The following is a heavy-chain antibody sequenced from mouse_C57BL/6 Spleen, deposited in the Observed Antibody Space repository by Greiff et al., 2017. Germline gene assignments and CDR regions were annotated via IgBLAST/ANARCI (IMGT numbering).Heavy chain of an antibody. Sequence: QVHVKQPGAELVKPGASVKLSCKASGYTFTSYWMHWVKQRPGQGLEWIGIIHPNSGSTNYNEKFKSKAKLTVDKSSSPAYMQISSLTSEDSAVYYCAREASQATVDYWGQGTTLTVSS. CDR2: IHPNSGST. CDR1: GYTFTSYW. V-gene: IGHV1-64*01. CDR3: AREASQATVDY. J-gene: IGHJ2*01. D-gene: IGHD3-2*02.